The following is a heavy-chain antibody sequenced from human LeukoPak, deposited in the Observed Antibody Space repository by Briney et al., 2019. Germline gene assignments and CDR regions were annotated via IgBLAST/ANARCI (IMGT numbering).Heavy chain of an antibody. Sequence: ASVKVSCKASGYTFTIYYMHWVRQAPGQGLEWMGIINPSGGNTIYAQKFQGRVTMTRDTSTSTAYMGLGSLRSGDPAVYYSAREGLLLWFGELLDYYYGMDVWGKGTTVTVSS. V-gene: IGHV1-46*01. CDR3: AREGLLLWFGELLDYYYGMDV. D-gene: IGHD3-10*01. CDR1: GYTFTIYY. J-gene: IGHJ6*04. CDR2: INPSGGNT.